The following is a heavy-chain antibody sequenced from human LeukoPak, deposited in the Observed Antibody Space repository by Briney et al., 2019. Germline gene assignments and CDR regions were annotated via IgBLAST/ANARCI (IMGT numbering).Heavy chain of an antibody. V-gene: IGHV3-30*02. D-gene: IGHD6-19*01. J-gene: IGHJ4*02. CDR2: IRYDGSNK. Sequence: GGSLRLSCAASGFTFSSYGMHWVRQAPGKGLEWVAFIRYDGSNKYYADSVKGRFTISRDNSKNTLYLQMNSLRAEDTAVYYCAKDTVAVAPGNYFDYWGQGTLVTVSS. CDR3: AKDTVAVAPGNYFDY. CDR1: GFTFSSYG.